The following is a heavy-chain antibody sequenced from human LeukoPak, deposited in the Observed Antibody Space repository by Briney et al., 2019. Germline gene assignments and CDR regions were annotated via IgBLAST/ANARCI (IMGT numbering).Heavy chain of an antibody. Sequence: ASVKVSCKASGYTFTGYYMHWVRQAPGQGLEWMGWINPNSGGTNYAQKFQGRVTMTRGTSVSTAYMELSRLRSDDTAVYYCASNRWQWLVQFDYWGQGTLVTVSS. CDR3: ASNRWQWLVQFDY. J-gene: IGHJ4*02. CDR2: INPNSGGT. V-gene: IGHV1-2*02. CDR1: GYTFTGYY. D-gene: IGHD6-19*01.